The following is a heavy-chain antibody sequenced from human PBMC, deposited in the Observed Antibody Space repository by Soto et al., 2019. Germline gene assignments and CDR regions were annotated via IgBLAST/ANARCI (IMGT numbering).Heavy chain of an antibody. CDR2: IKQDGSER. J-gene: IGHJ6*02. V-gene: IGHV3-7*05. CDR3: ARGHYGLEV. D-gene: IGHD3-10*01. CDR1: GFSFSTYW. Sequence: EVQLVESGGGLVQPGGSLRLSCTASGFSFSTYWMSWVRQAPGTGLEWVAYIKQDGSERYYVDSVEGRFTISRDNAKESLYLQMNSLRVEDTAVYYCARGHYGLEVWGQGTTVTVS.